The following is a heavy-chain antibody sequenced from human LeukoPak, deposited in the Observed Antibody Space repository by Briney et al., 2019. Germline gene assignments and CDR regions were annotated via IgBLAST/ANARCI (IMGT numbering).Heavy chain of an antibody. V-gene: IGHV3-21*01. CDR2: ISSSSSYI. Sequence: GGSLRLSCAASGFTFSSYSMNWVRQAPGKGLEWVSSISSSSSYIYYADSVKGRFTISRDNAKNSPYLQMNNLRAEDTAVYYCARVSYGDYENWFDPWGQGTLVTVSS. J-gene: IGHJ5*02. CDR3: ARVSYGDYENWFDP. CDR1: GFTFSSYS. D-gene: IGHD4-17*01.